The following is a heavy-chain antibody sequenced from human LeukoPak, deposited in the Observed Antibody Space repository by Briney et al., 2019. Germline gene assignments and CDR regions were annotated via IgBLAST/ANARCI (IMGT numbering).Heavy chain of an antibody. D-gene: IGHD2-15*01. V-gene: IGHV3-30*02. CDR2: IRYDGGNK. CDR3: AKDPDNYCSGGSCTLFDY. J-gene: IGHJ4*02. CDR1: GFTFSSYG. Sequence: PGGSLRLSCAASGFTFSSYGMHWVRQAPGKGLEWVAFIRYDGGNKYYADSVKGRFTISRDNSKNTLYLQMNSLRAEDTAVYYCAKDPDNYCSGGSCTLFDYWGQGTLVTVSS.